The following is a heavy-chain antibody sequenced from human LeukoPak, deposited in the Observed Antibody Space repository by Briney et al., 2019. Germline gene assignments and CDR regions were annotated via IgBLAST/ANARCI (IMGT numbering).Heavy chain of an antibody. J-gene: IGHJ4*02. V-gene: IGHV4-59*08. CDR1: GGSISSYY. CDR2: IYYSGST. Sequence: PSETLSLTCTVSGGSISSYYWSWIRQPPGKGLEWIGYIYYSGSTNYNPSLKSRVTISVDTSKNQFSLKLSSVTAADTAVYYCARHTGYASFDYWGQGTLVTVSS. CDR3: ARHTGYASFDY. D-gene: IGHD2-2*01.